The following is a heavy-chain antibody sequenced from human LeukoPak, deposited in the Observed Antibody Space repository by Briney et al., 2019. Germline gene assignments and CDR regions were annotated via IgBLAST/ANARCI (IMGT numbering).Heavy chain of an antibody. D-gene: IGHD2-2*01. CDR2: ISSSSSTI. V-gene: IGHV3-48*02. CDR1: GFTFSNAW. CDR3: AGEYSSSWFGGWFDP. Sequence: GGSLRLSCAASGFTFSNAWMNWVRQAPGKGLEWVSYISSSSSTIYYADSVKGRFTISRDNAKKSLYLQMNSLRDEDTAVYYCAGEYSSSWFGGWFDPWGQGTLVTVSS. J-gene: IGHJ5*02.